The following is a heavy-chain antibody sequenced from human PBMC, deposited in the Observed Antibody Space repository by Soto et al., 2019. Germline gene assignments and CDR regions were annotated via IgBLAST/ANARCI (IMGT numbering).Heavy chain of an antibody. V-gene: IGHV1-18*01. J-gene: IGHJ6*02. Sequence: QVQLVQSGDEVKKPGASVKVSCKASGYIFVNYGIAWVRQAPGQGLEWMGWNSPYTGNTHSASKVQGTITMTTDTSTSTANMNLGSLTSADTDVYYCAMVDNYVTPTPQDVWGQGTTVTVSS. CDR3: AMVDNYVTPTPQDV. D-gene: IGHD3-16*01. CDR2: NSPYTGNT. CDR1: GYIFVNYG.